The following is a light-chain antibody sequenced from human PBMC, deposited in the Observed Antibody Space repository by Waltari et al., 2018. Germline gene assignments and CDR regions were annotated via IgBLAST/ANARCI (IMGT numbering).Light chain of an antibody. V-gene: IGKV3-20*01. CDR1: QSLSNNY. Sequence: EIVLSQSPATPSSSSGERASLSCRASQSLSNNYLAWYQQKPGQAPRLLIYHTSSRGTGIPDRFSGSGSGTDFTLTISRLEPEDFAVYYCQQYGRSPPGGSLTFGGGTKVAIK. CDR3: QQYGRSPPGGSLT. J-gene: IGKJ4*01. CDR2: HTS.